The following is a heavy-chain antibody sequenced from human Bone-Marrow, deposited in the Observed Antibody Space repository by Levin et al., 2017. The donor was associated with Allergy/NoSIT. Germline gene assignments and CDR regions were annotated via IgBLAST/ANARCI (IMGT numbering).Heavy chain of an antibody. CDR1: GGSFSGYY. V-gene: IGHV4-34*01. D-gene: IGHD2-15*01. Sequence: SQTLSLTCAVYGGSFSGYYWSWIRQPPGKGLEWIGEINHSGSTNYNPSLKSRVTISVDTSKNQFSLKLSSVTAADTAVYYCRAVVVAARLLDYWGQGTLVTVSS. J-gene: IGHJ4*02. CDR2: INHSGST. CDR3: RAVVVAARLLDY.